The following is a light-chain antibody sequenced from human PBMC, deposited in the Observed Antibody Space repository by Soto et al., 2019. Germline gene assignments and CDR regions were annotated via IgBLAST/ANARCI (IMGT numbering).Light chain of an antibody. CDR3: XXXXNWPWT. V-gene: IGKV3-20*01. CDR1: QSVSNNY. CDR2: GAS. J-gene: IGKJ1*01. Sequence: IVLTQSPGTLSLSPGERATLSCRASQSVSNNYLAWYQQKPGQAPRLLIFGASARATGIPARFSGSGSGTDFTLAISSLQSEDFAVYXXXXXXNWPWTFGQGTKVDIK.